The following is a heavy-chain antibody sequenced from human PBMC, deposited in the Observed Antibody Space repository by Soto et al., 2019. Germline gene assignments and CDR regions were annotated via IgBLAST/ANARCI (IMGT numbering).Heavy chain of an antibody. J-gene: IGHJ6*03. CDR3: ARIKIVGVLTYYMDV. V-gene: IGHV4-39*01. CDR2: VYYSGST. Sequence: QPQLQESGPGLVKPSETLSLSCAVSGDSLSSSSSYYWGWIRQPPGKGLEWIANVYYSGSTYYNPSLKSRGTISLETSKNEVSLRLRSVTAADTAVYYCARIKIVGVLTYYMDVWGKGTPITVSS. D-gene: IGHD3-3*01. CDR1: GDSLSSSSSYY.